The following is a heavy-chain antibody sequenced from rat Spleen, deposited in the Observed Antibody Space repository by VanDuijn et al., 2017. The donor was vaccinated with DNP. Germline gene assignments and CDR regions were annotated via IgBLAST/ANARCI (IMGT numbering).Heavy chain of an antibody. CDR3: ARDLIIRDTTSAMDV. J-gene: IGHJ4*01. CDR2: IGNTGGT. CDR1: GFSLTSYA. V-gene: IGHV2-41*01. Sequence: QVRLRESGPGLVQPSHTLSLTCTVSGFSLTSYAVSWVRQPPGKGLEWMGLIGNTGGTRYNSVFKSRLSFSKATSKSQVFLQLNSLQTEDTATYYCARDLIIRDTTSAMDVWGQGTSVTVSS. D-gene: IGHD4-3*01.